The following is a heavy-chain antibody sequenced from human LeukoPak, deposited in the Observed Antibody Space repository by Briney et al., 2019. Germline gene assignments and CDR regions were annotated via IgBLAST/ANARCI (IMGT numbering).Heavy chain of an antibody. Sequence: SETLSLTCTVSGGSISSGGYYWSWIRQHPGKGLEWIGYIYYSGSTYYNPSLKSRVTISVDTSKNQSSLKLSSVTAADTAVYYCARDPMVYALGAFDIWGQGTMVTVSS. J-gene: IGHJ3*02. CDR2: IYYSGST. V-gene: IGHV4-31*03. D-gene: IGHD2-8*01. CDR1: GGSISSGGYY. CDR3: ARDPMVYALGAFDI.